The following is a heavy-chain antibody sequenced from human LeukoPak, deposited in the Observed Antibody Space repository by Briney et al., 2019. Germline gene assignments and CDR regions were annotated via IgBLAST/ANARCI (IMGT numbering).Heavy chain of an antibody. CDR2: ISCSGDHT. CDR3: AKRVTMVRGVLGGGMDV. D-gene: IGHD3-10*01. V-gene: IGHV3-23*01. Sequence: GGCLRLSCAASGFTFSSYAMTWVRLAPGRGLEWVSAISCSGDHTFYAHSVQGRFTISTDNSRNTLYLQMNSLRVDDTAVYYCAKRVTMVRGVLGGGMDVWGQGTTVTVSS. CDR1: GFTFSSYA. J-gene: IGHJ6*02.